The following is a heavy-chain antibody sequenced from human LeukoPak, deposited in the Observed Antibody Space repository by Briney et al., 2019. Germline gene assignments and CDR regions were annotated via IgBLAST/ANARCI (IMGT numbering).Heavy chain of an antibody. CDR1: GFTFSNAW. CDR3: TTDPVAGTNPPNS. V-gene: IGHV3-15*01. Sequence: PGGSLRLSCAASGFTFSNAWMSWVRQAPGKGLEWVGRIKSKTDGGTTDYAAPVKGRFTISRDDSKNTLYLQMNSLKTEDTAVYYCTTDPVAGTNPPNSWGQGTLVTVSS. J-gene: IGHJ4*02. D-gene: IGHD6-19*01. CDR2: IKSKTDGGTT.